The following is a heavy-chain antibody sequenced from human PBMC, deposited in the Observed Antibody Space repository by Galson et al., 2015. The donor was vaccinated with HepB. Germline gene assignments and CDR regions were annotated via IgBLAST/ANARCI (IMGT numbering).Heavy chain of an antibody. V-gene: IGHV4-61*01. CDR1: GGSVSSGSYY. CDR2: IYYSGST. Sequence: SETLSLTCTVSGGSVSSGSYYWSWIRQPPGKGLEWIGYIYYSGSTNYNPSLKSRVTISVDTSKNQFSLKLSSVTAADTAVYYCARVVVSYYYYGMDVWGQGTTVTVSS. J-gene: IGHJ6*02. CDR3: ARVVVSYYYYGMDV. D-gene: IGHD2-21*01.